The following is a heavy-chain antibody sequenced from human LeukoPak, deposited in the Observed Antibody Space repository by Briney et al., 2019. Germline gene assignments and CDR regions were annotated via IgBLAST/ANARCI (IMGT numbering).Heavy chain of an antibody. CDR1: GFTFGDYA. Sequence: PGGSLRLSCTASGFTFGDYAMSWVRQAPGKGLEWVGFIRSKAYGGTTEYAASVKGRFTISRDDSKSIAYLQMNSLKTEDTAVYYCTRNYDFWSGYWFDPWGQGTLVTVPS. CDR2: IRSKAYGGTT. D-gene: IGHD3-3*01. CDR3: TRNYDFWSGYWFDP. J-gene: IGHJ5*02. V-gene: IGHV3-49*04.